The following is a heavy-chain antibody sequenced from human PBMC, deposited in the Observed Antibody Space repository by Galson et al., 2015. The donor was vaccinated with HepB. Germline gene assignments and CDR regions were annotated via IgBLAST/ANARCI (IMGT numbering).Heavy chain of an antibody. D-gene: IGHD4-17*01. CDR1: GGSISSSSYY. CDR2: IYYSGST. J-gene: IGHJ4*02. Sequence: ETLSLTCTVSGGSISSSSYYWGWIRQPPGKGLEWIGSIYYSGSTYYNPSLKSRVTISVDTSKNQFSLKLSSVTAADTAVYYCAREGGYGPVGYWGQGTLVTVSS. V-gene: IGHV4-39*07. CDR3: AREGGYGPVGY.